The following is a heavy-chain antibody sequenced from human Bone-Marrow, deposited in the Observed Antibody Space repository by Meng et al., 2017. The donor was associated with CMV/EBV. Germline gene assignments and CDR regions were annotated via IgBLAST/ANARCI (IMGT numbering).Heavy chain of an antibody. Sequence: QLTLKESGPTLVKPTQTLTLTCTFSGFSLSTSGVGVGWIRQPPGKALEWLALIYWDDDKRYSPSLKSRLTITKDTSKNQVVLTMTNMGPVDTATYFCAHRPTEGLFDYWGQGTLVTVSS. CDR2: IYWDDDK. CDR1: GFSLSTSGVG. V-gene: IGHV2-5*02. CDR3: AHRPTEGLFDY. J-gene: IGHJ4*02.